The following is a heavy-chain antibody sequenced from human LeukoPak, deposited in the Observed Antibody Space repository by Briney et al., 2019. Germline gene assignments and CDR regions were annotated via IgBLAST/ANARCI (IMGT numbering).Heavy chain of an antibody. V-gene: IGHV4-30-4*01. CDR3: ALGVWFGELSLDS. CDR2: ISYSGST. CDR1: GGSIRSGDYY. J-gene: IGHJ4*02. D-gene: IGHD3-10*01. Sequence: SETLSPTCTVSGGSIRSGDYYWSWIRQPPGKGLEWIGYISYSGSTYYNPSLKGRVTISVDTSKNQFSLKLSSVTAADTAVYYCALGVWFGELSLDSWGQGTLVTVSS.